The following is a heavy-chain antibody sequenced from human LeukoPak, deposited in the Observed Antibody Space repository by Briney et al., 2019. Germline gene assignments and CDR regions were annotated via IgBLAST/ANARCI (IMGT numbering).Heavy chain of an antibody. Sequence: SETLSLTCTVSGGSISSHYWSWIRQPPGKGLEWIGYIYYSGSTNYNPSLKSRVTISVDTSKNQFSLKLSSVTAADTAVYYCARARGPSLIDYWGQGTLVTVSS. CDR1: GGSISSHY. D-gene: IGHD3-10*01. V-gene: IGHV4-59*11. J-gene: IGHJ4*02. CDR2: IYYSGST. CDR3: ARARGPSLIDY.